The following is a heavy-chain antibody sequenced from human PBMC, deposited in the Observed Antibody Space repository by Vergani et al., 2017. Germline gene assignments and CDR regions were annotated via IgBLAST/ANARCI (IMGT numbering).Heavy chain of an antibody. CDR2: IYYSGST. J-gene: IGHJ3*02. CDR3: ARVDPGYYYDSSAPLGAFDI. CDR1: GGSISSGGYY. Sequence: QVQLQESGPGLVKPSQTLSLTCTVSGGSISSGGYYWSWIRQHPGKGLEWIGYIYYSGSTFYNPSLKSRVTISVDTSKNQFSLKLSSVTAADTAVYYCARVDPGYYYDSSAPLGAFDIWGQGTMVTVSS. D-gene: IGHD3-22*01. V-gene: IGHV4-31*03.